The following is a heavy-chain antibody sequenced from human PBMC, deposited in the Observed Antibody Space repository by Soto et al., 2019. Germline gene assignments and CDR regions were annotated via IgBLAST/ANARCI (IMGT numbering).Heavy chain of an antibody. D-gene: IGHD1-26*01. CDR1: GYTFANYA. CDR2: INAGNGYT. CDR3: ARGGSGSYYEVDY. J-gene: IGHJ4*02. V-gene: IGHV1-3*01. Sequence: GASVMVSCKASGYTFANYAMHWVRQAPGQRLECMGWINAGNGYTKYSQKFQDRVTITRDTPASTAYMELSSLRSEDTAVYYCARGGSGSYYEVDYWGQGTLVTVSS.